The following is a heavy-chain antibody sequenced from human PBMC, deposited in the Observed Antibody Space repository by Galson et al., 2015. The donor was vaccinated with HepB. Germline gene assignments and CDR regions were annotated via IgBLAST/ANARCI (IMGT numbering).Heavy chain of an antibody. CDR2: IRHYNAKT. CDR3: ARHITTFGVGGAYMDV. CDR1: AYSFYTHD. Sequence: SVKVSCKAHAYSFYTHDISWVRQAPGQGLEWMGRIRHYNAKTDYALMFQGRVTMTTDTSTSTAYMELRSLRSDDTAVYYCARHITTFGVGGAYMDVWGKGTTVTVSS. V-gene: IGHV1-18*01. D-gene: IGHD3-3*01. J-gene: IGHJ6*03.